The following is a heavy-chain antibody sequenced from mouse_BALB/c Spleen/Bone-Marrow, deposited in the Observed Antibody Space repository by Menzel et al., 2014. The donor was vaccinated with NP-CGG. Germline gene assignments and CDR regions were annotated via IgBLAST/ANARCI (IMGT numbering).Heavy chain of an antibody. CDR3: ARRDYRYDEGVDY. V-gene: IGHV1-18*01. Sequence: VQLQQSGPELVKPGASMKISCKASGYSFTGYTMNWVKQSHGKNLEWIGLINPYNGGTSYNQKFKGKATLTVDKSSSTAYMERLSLTSENSAVYYGARRDYRYDEGVDYWGQRTSVTVSS. J-gene: IGHJ4*01. D-gene: IGHD2-14*01. CDR2: INPYNGGT. CDR1: GYSFTGYT.